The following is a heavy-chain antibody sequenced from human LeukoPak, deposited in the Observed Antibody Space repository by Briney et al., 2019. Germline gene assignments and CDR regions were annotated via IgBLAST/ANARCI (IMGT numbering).Heavy chain of an antibody. V-gene: IGHV5-51*01. Sequence: GESLKISCNGSAYSFPNYWIGWVRHVPRKGLVCMGIIFSGDSDTRYSPSFQGHVTISVDRYLRVAYLQWSSLKAADTGIYYCATYYDSSSYFNAFEVWGQRTMVTASS. CDR2: IFSGDSDT. D-gene: IGHD3-22*01. CDR3: ATYYDSSSYFNAFEV. J-gene: IGHJ3*01. CDR1: AYSFPNYW.